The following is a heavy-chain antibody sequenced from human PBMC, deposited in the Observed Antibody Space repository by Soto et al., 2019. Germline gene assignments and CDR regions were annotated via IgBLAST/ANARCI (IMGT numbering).Heavy chain of an antibody. CDR1: GGSISSCY. CDR2: IYYSGST. J-gene: IGHJ4*02. V-gene: IGHV4-59*01. Sequence: SDTLSLTWTVSGGSISSCYWSWIRQPPGKGLEWIGYIYYSGSTNYNPSLKSRVTISVDTSKNQFSLKLSSVTAEDTAVYYCARDYYKYYDSSGYYRSQAYWGQGTLVTVSS. D-gene: IGHD3-22*01. CDR3: ARDYYKYYDSSGYYRSQAY.